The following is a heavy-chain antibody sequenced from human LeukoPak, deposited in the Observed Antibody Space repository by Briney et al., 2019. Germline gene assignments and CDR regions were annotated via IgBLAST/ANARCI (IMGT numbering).Heavy chain of an antibody. CDR2: ISNYDSSI. J-gene: IGHJ1*01. Sequence: GGSLRLSCAASGILFSDYYMSWIRQAPGKGLEWVSYISNYDSSIYYADSVKGRFTISRDNANKSVFLQMNSLRAEDTAVYYSTSHVGGTARAWGYFQYWGQGTLVTVSS. V-gene: IGHV3-11*01. CDR3: TSHVGGTARAWGYFQY. D-gene: IGHD1-26*01. CDR1: GILFSDYY.